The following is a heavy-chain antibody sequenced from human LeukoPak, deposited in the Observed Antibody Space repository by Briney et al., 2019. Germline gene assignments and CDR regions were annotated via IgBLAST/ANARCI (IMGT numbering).Heavy chain of an antibody. CDR3: TRDRGTYNWLDP. D-gene: IGHD1-26*01. J-gene: IGHJ5*02. Sequence: GGSLRLSCAASGFTLSDSAIHWVRQASGKGLEWVGLIDRPAKSYATAYGASVGGRLTISRDDSKNTAYLQMDSLKTEDTALYYCTRDRGTYNWLDPWGQGTLVTVSS. CDR2: IDRPAKSYAT. CDR1: GFTLSDSA. V-gene: IGHV3-73*01.